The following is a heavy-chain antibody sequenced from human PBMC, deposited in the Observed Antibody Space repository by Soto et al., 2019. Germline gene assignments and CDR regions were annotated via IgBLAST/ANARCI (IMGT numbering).Heavy chain of an antibody. V-gene: IGHV3-23*01. CDR2: ISGGGDTT. J-gene: IGHJ4*02. Sequence: EVQLLESGGGLVQPGGSLRLSCADAGFTFNNYAMTWVRQAPGKGLVWVSAISGGGDTTSYVDSVKGRFTGSRDGSKNSLDLQMSSLRAEDTALYYCAKGRGGSGSLTPRVDFWGQGTLVTVSS. D-gene: IGHD3-10*01. CDR1: GFTFNNYA. CDR3: AKGRGGSGSLTPRVDF.